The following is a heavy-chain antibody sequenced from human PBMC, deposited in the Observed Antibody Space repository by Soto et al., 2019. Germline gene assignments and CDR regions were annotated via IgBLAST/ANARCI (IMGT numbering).Heavy chain of an antibody. J-gene: IGHJ5*02. V-gene: IGHV1-18*01. Sequence: QGQLVQSGAGVKKPGASVKVSCSASGNTFTNFGVTWVRQAPGQGLEWMGWISPYTDDPSYAQEFQGRVTMTIDTSTSTAYLDLRSLTSDDTAVYYCARVIPGAEAWFHPWGQGTLVTVSS. CDR3: ARVIPGAEAWFHP. CDR1: GNTFTNFG. D-gene: IGHD2-2*01. CDR2: ISPYTDDP.